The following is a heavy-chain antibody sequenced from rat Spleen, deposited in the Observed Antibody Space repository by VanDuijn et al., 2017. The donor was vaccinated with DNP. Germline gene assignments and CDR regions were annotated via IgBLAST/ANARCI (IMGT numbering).Heavy chain of an antibody. CDR2: ISRAGNI. V-gene: IGHV2S8*01. CDR3: TRDVPNYLDY. CDR1: GFSLTVYG. J-gene: IGHJ2*01. Sequence: QVQLKESGPGLVQPSQTLSLTCTVSGFSLTVYGVSWVRQPPGKGLEWISAISRAGNIYYNSGIKSRLSISRDTSKSQVFLKINSLQTEDTAIYFCTRDVPNYLDYWGQGIMVTVSS.